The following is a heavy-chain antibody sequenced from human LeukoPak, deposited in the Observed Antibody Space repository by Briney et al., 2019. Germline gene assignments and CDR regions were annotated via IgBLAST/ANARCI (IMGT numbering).Heavy chain of an antibody. CDR1: GGTFSSYA. J-gene: IGHJ3*02. CDR2: IIPIFGTA. CDR3: ARGLGRITMIVGTYAFDI. Sequence: ASVKVSCKASGGTFSSYAISWVRQAPGQGLEWMGGIIPIFGTANYAQKFQGRVTITADESTSTAYMELSSLRSEDTAVYYCARGLGRITMIVGTYAFDIWGQGTMVTVSS. D-gene: IGHD3-22*01. V-gene: IGHV1-69*13.